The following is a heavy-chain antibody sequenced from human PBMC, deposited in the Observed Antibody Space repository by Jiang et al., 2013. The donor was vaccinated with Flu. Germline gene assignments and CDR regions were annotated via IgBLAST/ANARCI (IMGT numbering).Heavy chain of an antibody. D-gene: IGHD5-18*01. J-gene: IGHJ4*02. V-gene: IGHV3-48*03. Sequence: SCITSGGGTIYYADSVKGRFTISRDNAKNTLYLQMKNLRAEDTAIYYCAREDTTLDYWGQGTLVTVSS. CDR2: ITSGGGTI. CDR3: AREDTTLDY.